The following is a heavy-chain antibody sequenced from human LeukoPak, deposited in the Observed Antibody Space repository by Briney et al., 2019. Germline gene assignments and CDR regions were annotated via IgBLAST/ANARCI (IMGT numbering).Heavy chain of an antibody. J-gene: IGHJ4*02. CDR1: GFTFSVSA. D-gene: IGHD6-13*01. V-gene: IGHV3-73*01. CDR3: TRVGAADDN. CDR2: IRSKAYGYAT. Sequence: GGSLKLSCVGSGFTFSVSAMHWVRQASGKGLEWVGRIRSKAYGYATEYAASVKGRFTISRDDSKNTAYLQMNSLKTEDTAVYYCTRVGAADDNWGQGTLVTVSS.